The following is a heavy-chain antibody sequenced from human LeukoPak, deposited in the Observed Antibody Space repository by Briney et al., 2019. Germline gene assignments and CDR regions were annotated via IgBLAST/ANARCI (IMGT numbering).Heavy chain of an antibody. V-gene: IGHV3-7*01. J-gene: IGHJ4*02. D-gene: IGHD6-6*01. Sequence: GSLRLSCAASGFTFSNYWMSWVRQAPGKGLEGVANTKQDGSEKYYVDSVKGRFTISRDNAKNSLYLQMNSLRAEDTAVYYCARDYRSSSGRSIDYWGQGTLVTVSS. CDR2: TKQDGSEK. CDR1: GFTFSNYW. CDR3: ARDYRSSSGRSIDY.